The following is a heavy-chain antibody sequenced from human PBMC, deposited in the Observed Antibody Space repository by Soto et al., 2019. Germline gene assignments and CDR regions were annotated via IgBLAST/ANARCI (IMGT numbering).Heavy chain of an antibody. CDR2: ISGSGGST. Sequence: PGGCMRLSRAACGFTFYSYAVSWVRKAPGKGLEWVSAISGSGGSTYYADSVKGRFTISRDNSKNTLYLQMNSLRAEDTAVYYCAKDSGEYSSGWYGPWGQGTLVTVSS. J-gene: IGHJ5*02. CDR1: GFTFYSYA. V-gene: IGHV3-23*01. D-gene: IGHD6-19*01. CDR3: AKDSGEYSSGWYGP.